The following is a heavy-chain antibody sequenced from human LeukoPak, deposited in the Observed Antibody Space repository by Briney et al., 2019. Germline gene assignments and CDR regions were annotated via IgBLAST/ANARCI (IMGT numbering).Heavy chain of an antibody. CDR1: GFTFSSYA. J-gene: IGHJ6*02. V-gene: IGHV3-30*04. CDR2: ISYDGSNK. D-gene: IGHD2-2*01. CDR3: AKGGNGVVPAFYGMDV. Sequence: GRSLRLSCAASGFTFSSYAMHWVRQAPGKGLEWVAVISYDGSNKYYADSVKGRFTISRDNSKNTLYLQMNSLRAEDTAVYYCAKGGNGVVPAFYGMDVWGQGTTVTVSS.